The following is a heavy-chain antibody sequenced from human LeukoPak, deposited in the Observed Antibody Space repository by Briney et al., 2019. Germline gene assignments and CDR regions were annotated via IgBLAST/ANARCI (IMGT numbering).Heavy chain of an antibody. CDR2: ISGSSYHI. J-gene: IGHJ1*01. CDR3: ARFNEQQMYFQH. V-gene: IGHV3-21*01. D-gene: IGHD6-13*01. Sequence: GGSLRLSCAASGFTFSTCSMKWVRQAPGKALEWVSSISGSSYHIYYADSVKGRFTISRDNANNLLYLQMNSLRAEDTAVYYCARFNEQQMYFQHWGQGTLVTVSS. CDR1: GFTFSTCS.